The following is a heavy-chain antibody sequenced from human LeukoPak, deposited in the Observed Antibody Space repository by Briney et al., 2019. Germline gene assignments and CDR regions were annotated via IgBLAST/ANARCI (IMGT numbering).Heavy chain of an antibody. Sequence: PGGSLRLSCAASGFTFSSYAMHWVRRAPGKGLEWVAVISYDGSNKYYADSVEGRFTISRDNSKNTLYLQMNSLRAEDTAVYYCARGTSYGDLDYWGQGTLVTVSS. V-gene: IGHV3-30-3*01. CDR3: ARGTSYGDLDY. D-gene: IGHD4-17*01. CDR1: GFTFSSYA. J-gene: IGHJ4*02. CDR2: ISYDGSNK.